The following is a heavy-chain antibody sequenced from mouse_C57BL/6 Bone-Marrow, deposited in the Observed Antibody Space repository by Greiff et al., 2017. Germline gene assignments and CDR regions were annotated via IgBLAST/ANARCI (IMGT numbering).Heavy chain of an antibody. Sequence: EVKLVESGGGLVQPGGSLKLSCAASGFTFSDYYMYWVRQTPEKRLEWVAYISNGGGSTYYPDTVKGRFNISRDNAKNTLYLQMSRLKSEDTAMYYCASPYGYAWFAYWGQGTLVTVSA. J-gene: IGHJ3*01. V-gene: IGHV5-12*01. CDR2: ISNGGGST. CDR3: ASPYGYAWFAY. CDR1: GFTFSDYY. D-gene: IGHD2-2*01.